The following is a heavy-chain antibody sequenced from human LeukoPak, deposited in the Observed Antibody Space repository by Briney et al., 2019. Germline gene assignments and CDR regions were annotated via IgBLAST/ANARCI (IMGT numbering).Heavy chain of an antibody. V-gene: IGHV3-48*01. CDR2: ISGSSNTI. D-gene: IGHD3-9*01. CDR1: GFTFSSYN. CDR3: ARRHLDSAGWTIDY. Sequence: GRSLRLSCAASGFTFSSYNLNWVRQAPGKGLEWVSYISGSSNTIYYADSVKGRFTISRDNAKNSLYLQMNSLRAEDTAVYYCARRHLDSAGWTIDYWGQGTLVTVSS. J-gene: IGHJ4*02.